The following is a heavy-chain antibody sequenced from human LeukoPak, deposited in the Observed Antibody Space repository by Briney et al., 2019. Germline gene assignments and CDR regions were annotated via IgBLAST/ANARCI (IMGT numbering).Heavy chain of an antibody. CDR1: GFTFRSYG. J-gene: IGHJ4*02. V-gene: IGHV3-30*18. D-gene: IGHD1-20*01. CDR2: ISYDVSDK. Sequence: GGSLRLSCAASGFTFRSYGMHWVRQAPGKGLEWVAVISYDVSDKYYVDSVKGRFTISRDTSKNTLYLQMNSLRAEDTAVYYCAKDRGSGYNWNDVLDYWGQGTLVTVSS. CDR3: AKDRGSGYNWNDVLDY.